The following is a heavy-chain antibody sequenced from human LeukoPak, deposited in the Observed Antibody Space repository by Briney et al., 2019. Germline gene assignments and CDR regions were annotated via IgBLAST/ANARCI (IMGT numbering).Heavy chain of an antibody. Sequence: GGSLRLSCAASGFTFSSYSMNWVRQAPGKGLEWVSSISSSSSYIYYADSVKGRFTISRDNAKNSLYLQMNSLRAEDTAVYYCAREDAGTSSFDYWGQGTLVTVSS. V-gene: IGHV3-21*01. CDR1: GFTFSSYS. D-gene: IGHD1-14*01. CDR2: ISSSSSYI. CDR3: AREDAGTSSFDY. J-gene: IGHJ4*02.